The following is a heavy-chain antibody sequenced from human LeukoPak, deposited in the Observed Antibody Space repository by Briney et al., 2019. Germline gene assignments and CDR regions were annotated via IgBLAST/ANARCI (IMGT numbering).Heavy chain of an antibody. J-gene: IGHJ3*02. CDR2: IYYSGST. V-gene: IGHV4-59*01. Sequence: SETLSLTCTVSGGSISSYYWSWIRQPPGKGLEWIGYIYYSGSTNYNPSLKSRVTISVDTSKNQFSLKLSSVTAADTAVYYCARTTIRDRGWYLRAFDIWGQGTMVTVSS. CDR3: ARTTIRDRGWYLRAFDI. CDR1: GGSISSYY. D-gene: IGHD6-19*01.